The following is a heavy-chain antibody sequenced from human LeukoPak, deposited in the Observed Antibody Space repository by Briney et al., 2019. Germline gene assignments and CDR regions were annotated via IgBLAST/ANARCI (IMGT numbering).Heavy chain of an antibody. CDR3: AKDVSGSYFRRFDY. Sequence: GGSLRLSCAASGFTFDDYAMHWVRQAPGKGLESVSLISWDGGSTYYADSVKGRFTISRDNSKNSLYLQMNSLRAEDTALYYCAKDVSGSYFRRFDYWGQGTLVTVSS. J-gene: IGHJ4*02. D-gene: IGHD1-26*01. CDR1: GFTFDDYA. V-gene: IGHV3-43D*04. CDR2: ISWDGGST.